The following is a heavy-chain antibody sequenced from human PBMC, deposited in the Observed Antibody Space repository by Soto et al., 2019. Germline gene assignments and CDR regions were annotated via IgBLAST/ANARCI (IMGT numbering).Heavy chain of an antibody. V-gene: IGHV1-69*02. CDR1: GGTFSSYT. CDR3: ASGDIGFGELPYYYGMDV. CDR2: IIPILGIA. Sequence: AVKVSCKAAGGTFSSYTSSWVRQARGQGGEGMGRIIPILGIANYAQKFQGTVTITADNSTSTAYMELSSLRSGDTAVYYCASGDIGFGELPYYYGMDVWGQGTTVTVSS. D-gene: IGHD3-10*01. J-gene: IGHJ6*02.